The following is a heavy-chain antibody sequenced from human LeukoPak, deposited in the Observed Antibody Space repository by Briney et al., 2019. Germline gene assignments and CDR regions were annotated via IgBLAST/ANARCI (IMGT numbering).Heavy chain of an antibody. CDR1: GFTFSSYA. Sequence: GGSLRLSCAASGFTFSSYAMNWVRQAPGKGLEWVSAISGSGGSTYYADSVKGRFTISRDNSKNTLYLQMNSLRAEDTAVYYCARDLSTGYYYYYYGMDVWGQGTTVTVSS. D-gene: IGHD4-11*01. J-gene: IGHJ6*02. CDR3: ARDLSTGYYYYYYGMDV. CDR2: ISGSGGST. V-gene: IGHV3-23*01.